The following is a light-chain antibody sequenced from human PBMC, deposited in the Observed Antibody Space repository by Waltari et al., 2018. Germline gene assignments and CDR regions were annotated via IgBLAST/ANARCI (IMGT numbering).Light chain of an antibody. CDR1: QSVSSN. V-gene: IGKV3-15*01. J-gene: IGKJ1*01. CDR3: QQYNNWPPWT. CDR2: GAS. Sequence: EIVLTRSPATLSVSPGEGATLSCRASQSVSSNLAWYQQKPGQAPRLLIYGASSRATGISDRFSGSGSGTEFTLTISSLRSEDFAVYYCQQYNNWPPWTFGQGTKVDIK.